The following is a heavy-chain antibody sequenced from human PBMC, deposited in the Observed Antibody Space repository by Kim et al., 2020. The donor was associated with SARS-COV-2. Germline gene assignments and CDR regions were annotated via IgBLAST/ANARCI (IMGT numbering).Heavy chain of an antibody. CDR1: GGSISSYY. D-gene: IGHD2-2*01. CDR2: IYYSGST. Sequence: SETLSLTCTVSGGSISSYYWSWIRQPPGKGLEWIGYIYYSGSTNYNPSLKSRVTISVDTSKNQFSLKLSSVTAADTAVYYCARTPLLNTRVGGWFDPWGQGTLVTVSS. J-gene: IGHJ5*02. CDR3: ARTPLLNTRVGGWFDP. V-gene: IGHV4-59*08.